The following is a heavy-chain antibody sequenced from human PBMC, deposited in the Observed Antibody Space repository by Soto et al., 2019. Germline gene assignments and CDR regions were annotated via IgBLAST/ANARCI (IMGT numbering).Heavy chain of an antibody. CDR1: GYTFTSYG. Sequence: ASVKVSCKASGYTFTSYGISWVRQAPGQGLEWMGWISAYNGNTNYAQKLQGRVTMTTDTSTSTAYMELSSLRSDDTAVYYCARDEDIVVVVADSAPDAFDIWG. CDR2: ISAYNGNT. D-gene: IGHD2-15*01. V-gene: IGHV1-18*01. CDR3: ARDEDIVVVVADSAPDAFDI. J-gene: IGHJ3*02.